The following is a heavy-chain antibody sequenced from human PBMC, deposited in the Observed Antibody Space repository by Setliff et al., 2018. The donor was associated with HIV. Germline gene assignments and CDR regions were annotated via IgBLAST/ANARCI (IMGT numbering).Heavy chain of an antibody. V-gene: IGHV1-18*01. CDR3: ARGAWYTSGWYSSRYMDV. J-gene: IGHJ6*03. CDR1: GYTFTSYG. D-gene: IGHD6-19*01. Sequence: ASVKVSCKASGYTFTSYGISWVRQAPGQGLEWMGWISGYNGNTKYAQRFQGRVAMTTETSTSTAYMEMRSLRSEDTAVYYCARGAWYTSGWYSSRYMDVWGKGTTVTVSS. CDR2: ISGYNGNT.